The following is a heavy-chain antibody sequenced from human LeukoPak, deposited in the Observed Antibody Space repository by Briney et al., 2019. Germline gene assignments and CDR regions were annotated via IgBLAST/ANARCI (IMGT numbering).Heavy chain of an antibody. CDR3: AKESGAQWLVSEVGAFDI. V-gene: IGHV3-23*01. J-gene: IGHJ3*02. D-gene: IGHD6-19*01. Sequence: PGGSLRLSCAASGFTFSSYAMSWVRQAPGKGLEWVSAISGSGGSTYYADSVKGRFTISRDNSKNTLYLQMNSQRAEDTAVYYCAKESGAQWLVSEVGAFDIWGQGTMVTVSS. CDR2: ISGSGGST. CDR1: GFTFSSYA.